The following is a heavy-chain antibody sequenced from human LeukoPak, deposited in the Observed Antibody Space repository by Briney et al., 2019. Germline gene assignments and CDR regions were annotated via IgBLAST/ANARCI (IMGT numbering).Heavy chain of an antibody. Sequence: SETLSLTCTVSGDSISSNYWSWIRQPPGKGLEWIGNIYYSGSSKYNPSLKSRVTISVDTSKNQFSLRLNSVTAADTAVYYCARDLGYCSGGTCYSYDAFDIWGQGTMVTVSS. V-gene: IGHV4-59*01. J-gene: IGHJ3*02. CDR2: IYYSGSS. D-gene: IGHD2-15*01. CDR1: GDSISSNY. CDR3: ARDLGYCSGGTCYSYDAFDI.